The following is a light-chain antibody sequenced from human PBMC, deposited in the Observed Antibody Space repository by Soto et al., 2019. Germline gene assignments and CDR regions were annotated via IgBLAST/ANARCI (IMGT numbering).Light chain of an antibody. CDR1: QSVSSSY. V-gene: IGKV3-20*01. Sequence: EIVLTQSPGTLSLSPGEQATHSCRASQSVSSSYLAWYQQKPGQAPRLLIYGASSRATGIPDRFSGSGSGTDFTLTISRLEPEDFAVYYCQQYGSSRTFGQGTKVDI. CDR2: GAS. J-gene: IGKJ1*01. CDR3: QQYGSSRT.